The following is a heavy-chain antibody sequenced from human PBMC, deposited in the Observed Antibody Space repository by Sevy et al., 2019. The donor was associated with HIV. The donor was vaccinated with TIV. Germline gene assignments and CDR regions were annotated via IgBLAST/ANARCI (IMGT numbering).Heavy chain of an antibody. CDR2: ISYDGRNK. CDR1: GFSFSSYA. J-gene: IGHJ6*02. Sequence: GGSLRLSCAASGFSFSSYAMHWVRQAPGKGLEWVAVISYDGRNKYYGDSVKGRFTISRDISKNTLYLQMNSLSAEGTAVYYCARPESSGYYYYYAMDVWGQGTTVTVSS. CDR3: ARPESSGYYYYYAMDV. V-gene: IGHV3-30*04. D-gene: IGHD3-22*01.